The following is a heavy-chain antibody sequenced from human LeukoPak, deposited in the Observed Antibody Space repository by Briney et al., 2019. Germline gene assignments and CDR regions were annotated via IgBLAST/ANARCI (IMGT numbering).Heavy chain of an antibody. CDR3: ARGGFIGITGTTCRY. V-gene: IGHV1-2*02. CDR2: INPNSGGT. D-gene: IGHD1-7*01. Sequence: GASVKVSCKASGYTFTGYYMHWVRQAPGQGLEWMGWINPNSGGTNHAQKFQGRVTMTRDTSISTAYMELSRLRSDDTAVYYCARGGFIGITGTTCRYWGQGTLVTVSS. CDR1: GYTFTGYY. J-gene: IGHJ4*02.